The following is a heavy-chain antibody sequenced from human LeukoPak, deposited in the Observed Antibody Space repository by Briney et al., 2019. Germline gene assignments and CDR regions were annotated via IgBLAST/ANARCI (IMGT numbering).Heavy chain of an antibody. Sequence: GGSLSLSCAASGFTFSSYAMSWVRQAPGKGLEWVSVISGSGGSTYYADSVKGRFTISRDNSKNTLYLQMNSLRAEDTAVYYCAGFTHSPQFDPWGQGTLVTVSS. CDR2: ISGSGGST. J-gene: IGHJ5*02. D-gene: IGHD2-21*01. CDR3: AGFTHSPQFDP. V-gene: IGHV3-23*01. CDR1: GFTFSSYA.